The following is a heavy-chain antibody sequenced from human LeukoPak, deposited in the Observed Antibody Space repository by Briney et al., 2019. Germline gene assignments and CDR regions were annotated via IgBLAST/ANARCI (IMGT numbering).Heavy chain of an antibody. Sequence: GGSLRLSCAASGFTFSSYTVSWVRQAPGKGLEWISVISATGFTTHHIDSVKGRFTISRDNSKSILYLQMDGLRAEDTAIYFCTKDVQVGPTRGFFDFWGQGTLVTVSS. D-gene: IGHD1-26*01. CDR1: GFTFSSYT. J-gene: IGHJ4*02. V-gene: IGHV3-23*01. CDR3: TKDVQVGPTRGFFDF. CDR2: ISATGFTT.